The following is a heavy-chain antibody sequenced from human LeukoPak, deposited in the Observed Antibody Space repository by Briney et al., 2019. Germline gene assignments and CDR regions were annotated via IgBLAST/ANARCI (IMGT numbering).Heavy chain of an antibody. Sequence: GGSLRLSCAASGFTFSSYWMSWVRQAPGKGLEWMGGFDPEDGETIYAQKFQGRVTMTEDTSTDTAYMELSSLRSEDTAVYCCATAQYYYGSGRAPLRYWGQGTLVTVS. CDR3: ATAQYYYGSGRAPLRY. CDR1: GFTFSSYW. J-gene: IGHJ4*02. D-gene: IGHD3-10*01. V-gene: IGHV1-24*01. CDR2: FDPEDGET.